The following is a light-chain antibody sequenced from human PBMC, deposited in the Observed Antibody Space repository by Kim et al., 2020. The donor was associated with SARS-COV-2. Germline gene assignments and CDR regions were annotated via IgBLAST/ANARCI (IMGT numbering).Light chain of an antibody. CDR3: QQYDVYPRT. V-gene: IGKV1-5*03. CDR1: ESINRW. Sequence: ASIGDRVNITCRASESINRWLAWYQQKPGKAPKILICKASSLESGVPSRFSGSGFGTEFTLAISSLQPDDLATYYCQQYDVYPRTFGQGTKVDIK. J-gene: IGKJ1*01. CDR2: KAS.